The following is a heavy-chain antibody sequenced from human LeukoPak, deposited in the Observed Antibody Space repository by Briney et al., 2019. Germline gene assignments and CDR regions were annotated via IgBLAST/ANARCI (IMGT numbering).Heavy chain of an antibody. CDR3: ARQYSGSYFNYFDY. J-gene: IGHJ4*02. Sequence: PSETLSLTCTVSGGSISDYYWSWIRQPPGKGLEWIGYIYYSGSTNYNPSLKSRVTISVDTSKNQFSLKLSSVTAADTAVYYCARQYSGSYFNYFDYWGQGTLVTVSS. CDR2: IYYSGST. V-gene: IGHV4-59*08. D-gene: IGHD1-26*01. CDR1: GGSISDYY.